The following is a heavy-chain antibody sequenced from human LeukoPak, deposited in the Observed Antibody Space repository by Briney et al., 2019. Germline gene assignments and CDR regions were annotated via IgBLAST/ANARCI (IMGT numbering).Heavy chain of an antibody. CDR1: GGTFSSYA. CDR3: ARDHPIRYLGFDP. J-gene: IGHJ5*02. D-gene: IGHD3-9*01. V-gene: IGHV1-69*13. CDR2: IIPIFGTA. Sequence: SVKVSCEASGGTFSSYAISWVLRAPGQGLEWMGGIIPIFGTANYAQKFQGRVTITADESTSTAYMELSSLGSEDTAVHYCARDHPIRYLGFDPWGQGTLVTVSS.